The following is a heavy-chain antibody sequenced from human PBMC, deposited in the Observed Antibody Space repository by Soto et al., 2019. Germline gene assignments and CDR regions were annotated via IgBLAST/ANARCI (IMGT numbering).Heavy chain of an antibody. J-gene: IGHJ5*02. CDR2: IYPGDSYT. CDR1: GYSFTSYC. Sequence: ESLKISCKGSGYSFTSYCIGWVRQMPGKGLEWMGIIYPGDSYTRYSPSFQGQVTISADKSISTAYLQWSSLKASDTAMYYCARTQTYYDMLTEKWFDPWGQGTLVTVSS. V-gene: IGHV5-51*01. CDR3: ARTQTYYDMLTEKWFDP. D-gene: IGHD3-9*01.